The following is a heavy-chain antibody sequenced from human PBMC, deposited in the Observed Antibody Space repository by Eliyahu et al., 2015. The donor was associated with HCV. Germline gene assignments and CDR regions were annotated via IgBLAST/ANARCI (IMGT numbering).Heavy chain of an antibody. CDR3: ARVEPATTVTTYYYYYMDV. J-gene: IGHJ6*03. Sequence: QVQLVQSGAEVKKPGASVKVSCKXSGYTFTSYDXNWVRQATGQGLEWMGWMNPNSGNTGYAQKFQGRVTMTRNTSISTAYMELSSLRSEDTAVYYCARVEPATTVTTYYYYYMDVWGKGTTVTVSS. CDR1: GYTFTSYD. D-gene: IGHD4-17*01. V-gene: IGHV1-8*01. CDR2: MNPNSGNT.